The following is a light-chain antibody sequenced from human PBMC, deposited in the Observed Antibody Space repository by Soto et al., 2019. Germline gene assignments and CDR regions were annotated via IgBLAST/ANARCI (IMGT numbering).Light chain of an antibody. CDR1: SSDVGGYKY. CDR2: HVT. Sequence: QSALTQPASVSGSPEQSITISCTGTSSDVGGYKYVSWYQQHPGKAPKLIIFHVTYRPSGVSNRFSGSKSGDTASLTISGLQAEDEADYYCTSYTGSNTPGVFGGGTKLTVL. V-gene: IGLV2-14*01. CDR3: TSYTGSNTPGV. J-gene: IGLJ2*01.